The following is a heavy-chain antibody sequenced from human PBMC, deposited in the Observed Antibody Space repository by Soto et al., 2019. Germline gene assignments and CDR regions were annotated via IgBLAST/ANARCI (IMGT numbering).Heavy chain of an antibody. J-gene: IGHJ6*02. Sequence: QVQLVESGGGVVQPGRSLRLSCAASGFTFSSYAMHWVRQAPGKGLEWVAVISYDGSNKYYADSVKGRFTISRDNSKNTLYLKMNSLRAEDTAVYYCARTTQYSSGVDYYYGMDVWGQGTTVTVSS. D-gene: IGHD6-19*01. V-gene: IGHV3-30-3*01. CDR3: ARTTQYSSGVDYYYGMDV. CDR1: GFTFSSYA. CDR2: ISYDGSNK.